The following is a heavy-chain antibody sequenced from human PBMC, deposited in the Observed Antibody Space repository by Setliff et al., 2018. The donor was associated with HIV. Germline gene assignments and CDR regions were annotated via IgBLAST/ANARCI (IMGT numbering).Heavy chain of an antibody. Sequence: PSETLSLTCSVSGGSISGGSYYWSWIRQPAGKGLEWIGRIYSSGSTNYKPSLKNRVAISVDTSKNQFSLNLTSVTAADTAMYFCARVGGKGYSNFLDSWGQGALVTVSS. CDR2: IYSSGST. D-gene: IGHD4-4*01. CDR1: GGSISGGSYY. J-gene: IGHJ4*02. CDR3: ARVGGKGYSNFLDS. V-gene: IGHV4-61*02.